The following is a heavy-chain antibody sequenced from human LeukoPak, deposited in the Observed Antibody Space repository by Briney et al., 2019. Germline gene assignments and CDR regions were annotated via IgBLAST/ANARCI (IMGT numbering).Heavy chain of an antibody. CDR2: ISYDGSNK. J-gene: IGHJ3*02. D-gene: IGHD7-27*01. CDR3: ARDAVLLGIHAFDI. Sequence: GGSLRLSCAASGFTFSSYAMHWVRQAPGKGLEWVAVISYDGSNKYYADSVKGRFTISRDNSKNTLYLQMNSLRAEDTAVYYCARDAVLLGIHAFDIWGQGTMVTVSS. V-gene: IGHV3-30-3*01. CDR1: GFTFSSYA.